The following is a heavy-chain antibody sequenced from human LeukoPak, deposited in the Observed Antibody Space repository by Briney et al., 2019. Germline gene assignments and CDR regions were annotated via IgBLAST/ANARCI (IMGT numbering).Heavy chain of an antibody. J-gene: IGHJ5*02. Sequence: SQTLSLTCAVSGGSISSGGYSWSWIRQPPGKGLEWIGYIYHSGSTYYNPSLKSRVTISVDRSKNQFSLKLSSVTAADTAVYYCASYGSGSYRFDPWGQGTLVTVSS. V-gene: IGHV4-30-2*01. CDR1: GGSISSGGYS. CDR3: ASYGSGSYRFDP. D-gene: IGHD3-10*01. CDR2: IYHSGST.